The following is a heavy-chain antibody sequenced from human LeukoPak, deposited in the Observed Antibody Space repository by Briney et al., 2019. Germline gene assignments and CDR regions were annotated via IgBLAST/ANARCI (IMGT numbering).Heavy chain of an antibody. CDR3: ARGSSATGDYTMDV. CDR1: GFTFSRHW. J-gene: IGHJ6*02. CDR2: GNADVNIT. D-gene: IGHD6-6*01. V-gene: IGHV3-74*01. Sequence: PGGSLRLSCAASGFTFSRHWMHWVRHSPGKGLVWVSRGNADVNITGYADSVKGRFTISRDNAKNTLYLQMNSLRVEDTAVYYCARGSSATGDYTMDVWGQGTTVTVSS.